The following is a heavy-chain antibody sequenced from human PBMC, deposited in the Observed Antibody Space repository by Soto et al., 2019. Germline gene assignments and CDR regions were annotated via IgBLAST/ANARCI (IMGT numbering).Heavy chain of an antibody. J-gene: IGHJ3*02. CDR2: IRNKVNSYTT. Sequence: EVQLVESGGGLVQPGGSLRLSCAAPGNTFSDHYMDWVRQAPGKGLEWVGRIRNKVNSYTTEYAASVRGRFTISRDDSKNSLFLQMNSLKTEDTAVYYCAREGIRDSGAFDIWGQGTMVTVSS. D-gene: IGHD2-21*02. CDR3: AREGIRDSGAFDI. V-gene: IGHV3-72*01. CDR1: GNTFSDHY.